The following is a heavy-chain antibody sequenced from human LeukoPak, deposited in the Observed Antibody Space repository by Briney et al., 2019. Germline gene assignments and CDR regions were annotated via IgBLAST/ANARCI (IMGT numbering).Heavy chain of an antibody. J-gene: IGHJ4*02. CDR3: ASAATLVGYDY. Sequence: ASVKVSCKASGGTFSSYAISWVRQAPGQGLEWMGGIIPIFGTANYAQKFQGRVTITADESTSTAYMELISLRSEDTAVYYCASAATLVGYDYWGQGTLVTVSS. D-gene: IGHD3-22*01. V-gene: IGHV1-69*13. CDR1: GGTFSSYA. CDR2: IIPIFGTA.